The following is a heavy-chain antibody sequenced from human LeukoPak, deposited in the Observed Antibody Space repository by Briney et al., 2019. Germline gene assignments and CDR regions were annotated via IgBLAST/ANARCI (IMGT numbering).Heavy chain of an antibody. V-gene: IGHV4-59*01. Sequence: NPSETLSLTCTVPGGSISSYYWSWIRQPPGKGLEWIGYIYYSGSTNYNPSLKSRVTISVDTSKNQFSLKLSSVTAADTAVYYCARVTSSGWYLFDYWGQGTLVTVSS. J-gene: IGHJ4*02. CDR3: ARVTSSGWYLFDY. CDR1: GGSISSYY. D-gene: IGHD6-19*01. CDR2: IYYSGST.